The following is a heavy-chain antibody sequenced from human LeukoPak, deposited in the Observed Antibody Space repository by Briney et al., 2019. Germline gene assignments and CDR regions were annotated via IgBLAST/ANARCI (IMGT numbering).Heavy chain of an antibody. CDR3: VSGKNGFDN. V-gene: IGHV3-72*01. Sequence: GGSLRLSCVASGFIFSEHYMDWLRQAPGKGLEWVARSRNKANSYTSVYAASASGRFTISRDESRSSLFLQMNSLETEDTALYYCVSGKNGFDNWGQGTLVTVSS. D-gene: IGHD2-8*01. J-gene: IGHJ4*02. CDR1: GFIFSEHY. CDR2: SRNKANSYTS.